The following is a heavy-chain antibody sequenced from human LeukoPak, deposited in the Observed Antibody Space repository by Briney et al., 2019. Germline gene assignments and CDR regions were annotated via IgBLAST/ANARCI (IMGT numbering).Heavy chain of an antibody. D-gene: IGHD4-11*01. CDR1: GVSISSGDYY. Sequence: PSETLSLTCTVSGVSISSGDYYWSWIRQPPGKGLEWIGYIYYSGSTYYNPSLKSRVTISVDTSKNQFSLKLSSVTAADTAVYYCARDSYSNLYYYGMDVWGQGTTVTVSS. CDR3: ARDSYSNLYYYGMDV. V-gene: IGHV4-30-4*01. CDR2: IYYSGST. J-gene: IGHJ6*02.